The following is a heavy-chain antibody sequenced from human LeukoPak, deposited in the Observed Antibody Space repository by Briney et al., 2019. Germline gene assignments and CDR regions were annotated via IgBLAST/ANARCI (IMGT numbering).Heavy chain of an antibody. CDR1: GFTFSSYA. D-gene: IGHD1-26*01. CDR3: AKGGMWELLHDY. Sequence: GGSLRLSCAASGFTFSSYAMSWVRQAPGKGLEWVSAIRGSGGSTYYADSVKGRFTISRDNSKNTLYLQRNSLRAEDTAVYYCAKGGMWELLHDYWGQGTLVTVSS. CDR2: IRGSGGST. J-gene: IGHJ4*02. V-gene: IGHV3-23*01.